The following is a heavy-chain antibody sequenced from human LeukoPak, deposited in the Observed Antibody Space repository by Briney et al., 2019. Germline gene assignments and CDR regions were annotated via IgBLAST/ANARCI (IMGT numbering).Heavy chain of an antibody. Sequence: PGGSLRLSCAASGFTFDDYAMHWVRQAPGKGLEWVSGISWNSGSIGYADSVKGRFTISRDNAKNSLYLQMNSLRAEDTALYYRAKDIEWFGQISDAFDIWGQGTMVTVSS. CDR1: GFTFDDYA. CDR3: AKDIEWFGQISDAFDI. CDR2: ISWNSGSI. V-gene: IGHV3-9*01. D-gene: IGHD3-10*01. J-gene: IGHJ3*02.